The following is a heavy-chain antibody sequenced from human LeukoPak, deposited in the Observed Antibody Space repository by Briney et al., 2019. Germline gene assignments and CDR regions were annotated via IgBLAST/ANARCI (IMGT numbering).Heavy chain of an antibody. CDR1: GGSISSYY. CDR2: IYYSGST. J-gene: IGHJ4*02. CDR3: ARVRSSGWFPFDY. D-gene: IGHD6-19*01. V-gene: IGHV4-59*01. Sequence: SETLSLTCTVSGGSISSYYWSWIRQPPGKGREGIGYIYYSGSTNYNPSLKSRVTISVDTSKNQFSLKLSSVTAADTAVYYCARVRSSGWFPFDYWGQGTLVTVSS.